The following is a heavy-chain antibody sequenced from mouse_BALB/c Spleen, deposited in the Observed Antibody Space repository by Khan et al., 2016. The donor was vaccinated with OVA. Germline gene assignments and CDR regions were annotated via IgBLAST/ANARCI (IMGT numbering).Heavy chain of an antibody. CDR2: INPNNGDT. D-gene: IGHD2-1*01. J-gene: IGHJ3*01. CDR3: TRSGYGTFAY. Sequence: VQFQESGAELVKPGASVKLSCKASGYIFTSYYMYWVKQRPGQGLEWIGEINPNNGDTNFNEKFKSKATLTVDKSSSIAYMQLSSLTSEDSAVYYCTRSGYGTFAYWGQGTLVTVSA. CDR1: GYIFTSYY. V-gene: IGHV1S81*02.